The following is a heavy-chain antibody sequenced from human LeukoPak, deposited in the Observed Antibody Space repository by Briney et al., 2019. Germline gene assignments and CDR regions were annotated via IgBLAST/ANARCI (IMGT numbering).Heavy chain of an antibody. CDR1: GFRFSSYW. V-gene: IGHV3-7*01. J-gene: IGHJ5*02. Sequence: PGGSLRLSCAASGFRFSSYWMIWVRQAPGKGLEWVANIKEDGSEKYYVDSVKGRFTIFRDNAKNSLYLQMNSLRAEDTAVYYCAGPHFNWFDPWGQGTLVTVSS. D-gene: IGHD3-3*02. CDR3: AGPHFNWFDP. CDR2: IKEDGSEK.